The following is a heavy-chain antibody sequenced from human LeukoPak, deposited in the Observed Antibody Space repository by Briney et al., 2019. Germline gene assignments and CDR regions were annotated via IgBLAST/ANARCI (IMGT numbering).Heavy chain of an antibody. D-gene: IGHD2-2*01. J-gene: IGHJ5*02. CDR2: ISWNSGSI. Sequence: GRSLRLSCAASGFTFDDYAMHWVRQAPGKGLEWFSGISWNSGSIGYVDSVKGRFTISRDNAQNSLYLQMNSLRAEDTAVYYCARQGVIVAAATNWFDPRGQGTLVTVSS. V-gene: IGHV3-9*01. CDR1: GFTFDDYA. CDR3: ARQGVIVAAATNWFDP.